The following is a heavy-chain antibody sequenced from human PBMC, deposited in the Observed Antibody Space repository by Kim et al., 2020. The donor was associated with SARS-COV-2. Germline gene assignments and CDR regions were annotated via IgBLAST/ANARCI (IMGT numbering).Heavy chain of an antibody. Sequence: GTTEYAASVKGRFTISRDDSKSIAYLQMNSLKTEDTAVYYCTRENYYGMDVWGQGTTVTVSS. CDR2: GTT. CDR3: TRENYYGMDV. V-gene: IGHV3-49*02. J-gene: IGHJ6*02.